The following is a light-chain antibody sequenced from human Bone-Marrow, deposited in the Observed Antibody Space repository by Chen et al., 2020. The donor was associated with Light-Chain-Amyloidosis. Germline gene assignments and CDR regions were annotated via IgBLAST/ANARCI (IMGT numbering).Light chain of an antibody. Sequence: QSALTQPASVSGSPGRSITISCTGTSSDVGGDNHVSWYQQHPDKAPKLMIYEVTNRPSWVPDRFSGSKSDNTASLTISGLQTEDEADYFRSSYTITNTLVFGSGTRVTVL. J-gene: IGLJ1*01. CDR2: EVT. CDR1: SSDVGGDNH. V-gene: IGLV2-14*01. CDR3: SSYTITNTLV.